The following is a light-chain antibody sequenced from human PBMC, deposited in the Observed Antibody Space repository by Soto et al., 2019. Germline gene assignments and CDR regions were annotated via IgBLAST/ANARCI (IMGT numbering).Light chain of an antibody. Sequence: QTVVTQEPSFSVSPGGTVTLTCGLTYGYVSTTHSPSWYQQTPGQAPRTLIYSTNTRPSGVPDRFSGSILGDKAALTITGAQADDEPDYYCVLYMSSGISVFGGGTKLTVL. CDR2: STN. V-gene: IGLV8-61*01. CDR1: YGYVSTTHS. CDR3: VLYMSSGISV. J-gene: IGLJ3*02.